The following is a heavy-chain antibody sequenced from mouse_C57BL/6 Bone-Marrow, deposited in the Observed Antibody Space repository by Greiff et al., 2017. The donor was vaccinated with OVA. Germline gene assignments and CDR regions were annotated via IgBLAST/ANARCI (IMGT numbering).Heavy chain of an antibody. CDR1: GYTFTSYW. CDR3: ARRYYGGSYWYFDV. Sequence: QVQLQPSGAELVKPGASVKMSCKASGYTFTSYWITWVKQRPGQGLEWIGDIYPGSGSTNYNEKFKSKATLTVDTSSSTAYMQLSSLTSEDSAVYYCARRYYGGSYWYFDVWGTGTTVTVSS. CDR2: IYPGSGST. V-gene: IGHV1-55*01. D-gene: IGHD1-1*01. J-gene: IGHJ1*03.